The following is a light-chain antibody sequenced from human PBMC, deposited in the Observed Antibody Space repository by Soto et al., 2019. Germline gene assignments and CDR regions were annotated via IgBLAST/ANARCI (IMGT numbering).Light chain of an antibody. CDR2: GAS. Sequence: EIVMTQSPVTLSVSPGERATLSCTASQSISSQLAWYQQKPGQAPRLLISGASTRATGIPARFSGGGSGTEFTLTISSLQSEDFAVYYCQQYDNWPRTFGQGTKVEIK. J-gene: IGKJ1*01. V-gene: IGKV3-15*01. CDR1: QSISSQ. CDR3: QQYDNWPRT.